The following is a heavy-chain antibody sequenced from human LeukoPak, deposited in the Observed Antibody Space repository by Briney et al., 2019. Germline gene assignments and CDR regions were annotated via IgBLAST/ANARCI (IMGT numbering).Heavy chain of an antibody. CDR2: IYYSGST. J-gene: IGHJ4*02. Sequence: SETLSLTCTVSGGSISSSSYYWGWIRQPPGKGLEWIGSIYYSGSTYYNPSLKSRVTISVDTSKNQFSLKLSSVTAADTAVYYCARDNGHGALDYWGQGTLVTVSS. D-gene: IGHD1-26*01. CDR3: ARDNGHGALDY. V-gene: IGHV4-39*07. CDR1: GGSISSSSYY.